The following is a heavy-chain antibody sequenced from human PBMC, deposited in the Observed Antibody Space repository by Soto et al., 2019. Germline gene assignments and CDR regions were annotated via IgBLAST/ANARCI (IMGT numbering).Heavy chain of an antibody. V-gene: IGHV3-15*01. J-gene: IGHJ6*02. CDR3: TTGSRLSWFGELLSFRKPNYYYYGMDV. D-gene: IGHD3-10*01. CDR2: IKSKTDGGTT. CDR1: GFTFSNAW. Sequence: PGGSLRLSCAASGFTFSNAWMSWVRQAPGKGLEWVGRIKSKTDGGTTDYAAPVKGRFTISRDDSKNTLYLQMNSLKTEDTAVYYCTTGSRLSWFGELLSFRKPNYYYYGMDVWGQGTTVTVSS.